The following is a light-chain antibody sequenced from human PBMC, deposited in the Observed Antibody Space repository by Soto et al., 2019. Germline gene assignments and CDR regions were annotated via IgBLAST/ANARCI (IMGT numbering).Light chain of an antibody. J-gene: IGLJ1*01. V-gene: IGLV7-43*01. CDR3: LLYFGGAYV. CDR1: TGAVTSDFH. Sequence: QAVVTQEPSLTVSPGGTVTLTCAPTTGAVTSDFHPNWFQQKPGQAPRALIYTTSKRHSWTPARFSGSLLGGKAALTLSGVQPEDEAEYYCLLYFGGAYVFGTGTKLTVL. CDR2: TTS.